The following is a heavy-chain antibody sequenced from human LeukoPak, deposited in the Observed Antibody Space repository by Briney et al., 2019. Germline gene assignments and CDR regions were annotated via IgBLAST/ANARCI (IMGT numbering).Heavy chain of an antibody. CDR2: ITPNSGGT. J-gene: IGHJ6*03. V-gene: IGHV1-2*02. CDR3: AREAYDSGSFRTDYYYMDV. D-gene: IGHD3-10*01. Sequence: GASVKVSCKASGYTFTGYYLHWVRQAPGQGLEGMGWITPNSGGTNYAQRFQGRVTMTRDTSISTAYMELSRLRSDDTAVYYCAREAYDSGSFRTDYYYMDVWGKGTTVTISS. CDR1: GYTFTGYY.